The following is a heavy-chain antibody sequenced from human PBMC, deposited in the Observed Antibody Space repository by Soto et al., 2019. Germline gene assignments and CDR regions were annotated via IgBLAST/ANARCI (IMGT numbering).Heavy chain of an antibody. D-gene: IGHD3-16*02. CDR3: AKALGELSPESFDY. CDR1: GFTFSSYG. J-gene: IGHJ4*02. V-gene: IGHV3-30*18. Sequence: QVQLVESGGGVVQPGKSLRLSCAASGFTFSSYGMHWVRQAQGKGLEWVTFISYDGSNKYYADSVKGRVTVSRDNSKNPQFLQMNRLRAEDTAVDVCAKALGELSPESFDYWGRGTLVTVSS. CDR2: ISYDGSNK.